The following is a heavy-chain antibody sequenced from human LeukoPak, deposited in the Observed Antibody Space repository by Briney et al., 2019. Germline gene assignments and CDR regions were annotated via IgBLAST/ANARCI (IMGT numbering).Heavy chain of an antibody. CDR1: GFTVSSNF. CDR2: ISYDGSNK. D-gene: IGHD6-19*01. V-gene: IGHV3-30*18. CDR3: AKDQYSSGWDLDY. Sequence: GGSLRLSCAASGFTVSSNFMSWVRQAPGKGLEWVAVISYDGSNKYYADSVKGRFTISRDNSKNTLYLQMNSLRAEDTAVYYCAKDQYSSGWDLDYWGQGTLVTVSS. J-gene: IGHJ4*02.